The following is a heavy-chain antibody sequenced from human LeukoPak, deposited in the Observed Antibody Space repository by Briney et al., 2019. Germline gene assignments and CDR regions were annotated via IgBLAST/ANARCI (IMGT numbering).Heavy chain of an antibody. J-gene: IGHJ6*03. CDR3: ARVISTSTNYYYYMDV. CDR2: MNPNSGNT. CDR1: GYTFTSYD. Sequence: ASVKVSCKASGYTFTSYDINWVRQATGQGLEWMGWMNPNSGNTGYAQKFQGRVTITRNTSISTAYMELSSLRSEDTAVYYCARVISTSTNYYYYMDVWGKGTTVTVSS. D-gene: IGHD2-2*01. V-gene: IGHV1-8*03.